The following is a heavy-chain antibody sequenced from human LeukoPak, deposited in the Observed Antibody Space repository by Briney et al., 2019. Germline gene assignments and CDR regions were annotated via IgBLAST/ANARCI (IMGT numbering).Heavy chain of an antibody. D-gene: IGHD3-10*01. CDR1: GFTFSSFP. CDR3: AKERALLWFGQFSRGCMDV. V-gene: IGHV3-23*01. J-gene: IGHJ6*02. Sequence: GGSLRLSCAASGFTFSSFPMSWVRLAPGKGLEWVSTISGSGNTTLYADFVRGRFTTSRDNSKNTLDLQMNSLRLEDTAVYYCAKERALLWFGQFSRGCMDVWGQGTTVSVSS. CDR2: ISGSGNTT.